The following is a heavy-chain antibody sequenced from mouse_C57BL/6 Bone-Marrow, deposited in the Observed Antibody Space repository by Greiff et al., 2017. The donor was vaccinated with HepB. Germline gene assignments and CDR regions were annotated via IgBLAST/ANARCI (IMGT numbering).Heavy chain of an antibody. V-gene: IGHV3-6*01. J-gene: IGHJ2*01. CDR1: GYSITSGYY. Sequence: EVQVVESGPGLVKPSQSLSLTCSVTGYSITSGYYWNWIRQFPGNKLEWMGYISYDGSNNYNPSLKNRISITRDTSKNQFFLKLNSVTTEDTATYYCARGDNYGSQGTTLTVSS. CDR3: ARGDNY. CDR2: ISYDGSN.